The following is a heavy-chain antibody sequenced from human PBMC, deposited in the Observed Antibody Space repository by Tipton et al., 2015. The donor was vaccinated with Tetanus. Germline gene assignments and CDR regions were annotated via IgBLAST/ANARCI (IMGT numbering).Heavy chain of an antibody. CDR3: ARDSGSGAFDY. D-gene: IGHD3-10*01. V-gene: IGHV4-4*07. J-gene: IGHJ4*02. Sequence: TLSLTCSVSGGSVNLYFWSWIRQPAGKGLEWIGRVYSSGSASYNPSLKSGGSMSIDTSTNHFSLKLTSVTAADTAVYYCARDSGSGAFDYWGLGTPVTVSS. CDR1: GGSVNLYF. CDR2: VYSSGSA.